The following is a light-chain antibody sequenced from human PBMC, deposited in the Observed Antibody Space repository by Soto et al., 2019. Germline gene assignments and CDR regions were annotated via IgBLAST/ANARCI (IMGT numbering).Light chain of an antibody. CDR1: SSDVGGYNY. CDR2: GVS. Sequence: QSALTQPASVSGSPGQSITISCTGTSSDVGGYNYVSWYQQHPGKAPKLMIYGVSNRPSGVSNRFSGSKSGNTASLTISGLQAEDEADYYCSSYTSSSKGFGTGTKVTVL. V-gene: IGLV2-14*01. J-gene: IGLJ1*01. CDR3: SSYTSSSKG.